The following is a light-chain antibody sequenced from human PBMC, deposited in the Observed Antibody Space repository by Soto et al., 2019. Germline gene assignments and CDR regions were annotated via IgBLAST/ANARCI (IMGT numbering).Light chain of an antibody. V-gene: IGLV2-11*01. CDR3: CSYAGGPYV. CDR1: SSDVGGYNY. Sequence: QSVLTQPRSVSGSPGQSVAISCPGTSSDVGGYNYVSWYQQHPGKAPKLMIYDVSKRPSGVPDRFSGSKSGNTASLTISGLQAEDEADYYCCSYAGGPYVFGTGTKVTVL. J-gene: IGLJ1*01. CDR2: DVS.